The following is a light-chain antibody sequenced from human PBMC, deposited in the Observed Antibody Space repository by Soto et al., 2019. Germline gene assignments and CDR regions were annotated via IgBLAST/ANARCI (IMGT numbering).Light chain of an antibody. CDR3: QQYNSYSPWT. CDR1: QTISSH. CDR2: DAS. V-gene: IGKV1-5*01. Sequence: DIQMTQPPSTLAASVGDRVTITCRASQTISSHLNWFQQKPGKAPKLLLYDASSLESGVPSRFSGSGSGAEFSLTISSLQPDDFATYYCQQYNSYSPWTFGQGTKVDIK. J-gene: IGKJ1*01.